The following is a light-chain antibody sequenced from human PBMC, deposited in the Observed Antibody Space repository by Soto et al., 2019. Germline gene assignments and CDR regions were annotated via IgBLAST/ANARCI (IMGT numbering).Light chain of an antibody. CDR2: EVS. Sequence: VMTQTPLSLSVTPGQSASISCRSSQTLLHSNGKSYLYWYLQKAGQAPQLLIYEVSKRFSGVPDRFSGSGAGTDFTLKISRVEAEDVGGYYCLQSIQFPLTCGGGTKVEIK. CDR3: LQSIQFPLT. CDR1: QTLLHSNGKSY. V-gene: IGKV2D-29*01. J-gene: IGKJ4*01.